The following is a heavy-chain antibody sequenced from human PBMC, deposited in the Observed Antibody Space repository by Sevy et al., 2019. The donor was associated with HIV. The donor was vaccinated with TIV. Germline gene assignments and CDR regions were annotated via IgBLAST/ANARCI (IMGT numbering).Heavy chain of an antibody. CDR2: ISGSGGST. Sequence: GGSLRLSCAASGFSFSSYAMSWVHQAAGKGLEWVSAISGSGGSTYYADSVKGRFTISRDNSKNTLYLQMNSLRAEDTAVYYCAKVIVGVGSSGWFWFDPWGQGTLVTVSS. CDR3: AKVIVGVGSSGWFWFDP. D-gene: IGHD6-19*01. J-gene: IGHJ5*02. CDR1: GFSFSSYA. V-gene: IGHV3-23*01.